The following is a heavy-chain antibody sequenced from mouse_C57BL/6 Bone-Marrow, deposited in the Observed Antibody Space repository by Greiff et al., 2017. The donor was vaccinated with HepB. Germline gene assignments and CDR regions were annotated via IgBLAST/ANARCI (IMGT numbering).Heavy chain of an antibody. D-gene: IGHD1-1*01. CDR2: ISGGGGNT. Sequence: EVKLMESGGGLVKPGGSLKLSCAASGFTFSSYTMSWVRQTPEKRLEWVATISGGGGNTYYPDSVKGRFTISRDNAKNTLDLQMSSLRSEDTALYYCARQAVVAHWYFDVWGTGTTVTVSS. CDR3: ARQAVVAHWYFDV. J-gene: IGHJ1*03. V-gene: IGHV5-9*01. CDR1: GFTFSSYT.